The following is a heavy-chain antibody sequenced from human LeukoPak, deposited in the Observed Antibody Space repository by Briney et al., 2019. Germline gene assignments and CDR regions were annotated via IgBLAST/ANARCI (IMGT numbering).Heavy chain of an antibody. D-gene: IGHD3-10*01. CDR1: GGSFSGYY. V-gene: IGHV4-34*01. CDR3: ARRWGVRPYYFDY. CDR2: INHSGST. J-gene: IGHJ4*02. Sequence: PSETLSLTCAVYGGSFSGYYWSWIRQPPGKGLEWIGEINHSGSTNYNPSLKSRVTISVDTSKNQFSLKLSSVTAADTAVYYCARRWGVRPYYFDYWGQGTLVTVSS.